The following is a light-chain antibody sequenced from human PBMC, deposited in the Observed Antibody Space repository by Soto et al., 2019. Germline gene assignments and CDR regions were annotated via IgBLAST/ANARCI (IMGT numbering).Light chain of an antibody. J-gene: IGLJ1*01. V-gene: IGLV2-8*01. Sequence: QSALTQPPSASGFPGQSVTISCTGTSSDVGYYDCVSWYQQHPGKAPKLVIYEVTKRPSGVPDRVSASKSGNTASLTVSGLRAEDEADYYCSSYAGSNNFVFGSGTKVTVL. CDR3: SSYAGSNNFV. CDR2: EVT. CDR1: SSDVGYYDC.